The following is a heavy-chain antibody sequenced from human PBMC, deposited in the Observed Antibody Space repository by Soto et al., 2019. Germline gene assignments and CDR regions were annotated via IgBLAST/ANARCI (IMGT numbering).Heavy chain of an antibody. V-gene: IGHV4-30-4*01. CDR2: IYYSGSA. Sequence: SETLSLTCTVSGGSIRSSDYYWTWIRQPPGKGLEWIGYIYYSGSANYNPSLKSRVTISVDRSKNQFSLKLSSVTAADTAVYYCARGMTTVTTFDYWGQGTLVTVSS. CDR1: GGSIRSSDYY. D-gene: IGHD4-17*01. J-gene: IGHJ4*02. CDR3: ARGMTTVTTFDY.